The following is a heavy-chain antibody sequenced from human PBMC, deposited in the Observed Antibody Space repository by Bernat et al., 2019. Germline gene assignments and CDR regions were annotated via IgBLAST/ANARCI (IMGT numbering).Heavy chain of an antibody. CDR3: ALRYGDYAYGAFDI. V-gene: IGHV1-18*01. CDR1: GYTFTSYG. CDR2: ISAYNGNT. D-gene: IGHD4-17*01. J-gene: IGHJ3*02. Sequence: QVQLVQSGAEVKKPGASVKVSCKASGYTFTSYGISWVRQAPGQGLEWMGWISAYNGNTNYAQKLQGRVTITADESTSTAYMELSSLRSEDTAVYYCALRYGDYAYGAFDIWGQGTMVTVSS.